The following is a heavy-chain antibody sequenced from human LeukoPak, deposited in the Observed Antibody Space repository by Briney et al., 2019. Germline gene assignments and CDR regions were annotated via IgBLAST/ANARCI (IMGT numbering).Heavy chain of an antibody. CDR1: GFTFSSYE. CDR3: VKDRGAYIADSSSYGMDV. Sequence: GGSLRLSCAASGFTFSSYEMNWVRQAPGKGLEWVSGISGSGGSTYYADSVKGRLTIFRDNSKNTLYLQMNSLRAEDTAVYYCVKDRGAYIADSSSYGMDVWGQGTTVTVSS. D-gene: IGHD6-13*01. J-gene: IGHJ6*02. CDR2: ISGSGGST. V-gene: IGHV3-23*01.